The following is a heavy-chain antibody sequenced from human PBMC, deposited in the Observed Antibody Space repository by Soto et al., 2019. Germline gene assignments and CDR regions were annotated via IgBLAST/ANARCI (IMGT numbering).Heavy chain of an antibody. J-gene: IGHJ5*02. CDR1: GGSISSGDYY. Sequence: QVQLQESGPGLVKPSQTLSLTCTVSGGSISSGDYYWSWIRQPPGKGLEWIGYIYYSGSPYYNPSLKSRVTISVDTSKNQFSLKLSSGTAADTAVYYGARDLPPHCSSTSCSSPWGQGTLVTVSS. D-gene: IGHD2-2*01. V-gene: IGHV4-30-4*01. CDR2: IYYSGSP. CDR3: ARDLPPHCSSTSCSSP.